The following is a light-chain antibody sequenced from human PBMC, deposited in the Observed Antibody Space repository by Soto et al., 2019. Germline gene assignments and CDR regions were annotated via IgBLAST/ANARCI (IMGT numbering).Light chain of an antibody. CDR3: QGWDSSTAHVL. CDR1: NIGSKN. V-gene: IGLV3-9*01. J-gene: IGLJ2*01. CDR2: RDS. Sequence: SYELTQPLSVSVALGQTARITCGGNNIGSKNVHWYQQKPGQAPVLVIYRDSNRPSGIPERFSGSNSGNTATLTISRAQAGDEANYYCQGWDSSTAHVLFGEGTSSPS.